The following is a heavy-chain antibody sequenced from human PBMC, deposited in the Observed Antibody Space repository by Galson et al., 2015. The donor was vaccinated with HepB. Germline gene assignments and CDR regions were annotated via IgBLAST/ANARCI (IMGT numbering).Heavy chain of an antibody. J-gene: IGHJ4*02. CDR1: GASFSNYY. CDR3: ASGSHWLGGWGFDY. CDR2: IYTSGST. Sequence: LSLTCTVSGASFSNYYWSWIRQPAGMGLEWIGRIYTSGSTNYNPSLKSRVTMSVDTSKDQFSLRLSSLTAADTAVYYCASGSHWLGGWGFDYWGQGTLVTGSS. D-gene: IGHD1-26*01. V-gene: IGHV4-4*07.